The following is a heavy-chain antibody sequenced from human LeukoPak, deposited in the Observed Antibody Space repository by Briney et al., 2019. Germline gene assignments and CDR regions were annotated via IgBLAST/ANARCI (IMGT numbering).Heavy chain of an antibody. V-gene: IGHV4-59*01. J-gene: IGHJ3*01. Sequence: SETLSLTCTVAGGSISSYYWSWIRQPPGKGLEWIGNIYYTGSTNYDPSLKSRVTISVDTSKNQFSLRLSSVTAADTAVYYCARPYSSGWRGAFDVWGQGTMVTVSS. CDR2: IYYTGST. D-gene: IGHD6-25*01. CDR1: GGSISSYY. CDR3: ARPYSSGWRGAFDV.